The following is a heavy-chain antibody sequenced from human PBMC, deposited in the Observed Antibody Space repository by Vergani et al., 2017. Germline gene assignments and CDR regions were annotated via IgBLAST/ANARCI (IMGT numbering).Heavy chain of an antibody. D-gene: IGHD1-26*01. CDR3: AKGASISTTRHYYAKDD. J-gene: IGHJ6*02. CDR2: ISPGASTV. V-gene: IGHV3-11*04. Sequence: LEESGGGSVKPGGSLRLSCAASGFKFSDYYMSWIRQAPGKGLEWVSHISPGASTVSYTDSVRGRFTISRDNDNNSLTLHMKTLRGEDTAVYYWAKGASISTTRHYYAKDDWGQGSTVTVAS. CDR1: GFKFSDYY.